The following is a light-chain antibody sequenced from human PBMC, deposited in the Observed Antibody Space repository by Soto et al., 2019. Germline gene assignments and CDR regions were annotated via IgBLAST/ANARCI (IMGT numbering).Light chain of an antibody. CDR1: QSVDSW. V-gene: IGKV1-5*03. CDR2: KAS. Sequence: DIQMTQSPSTLSASLGGRVTITCRTSQSVDSWLAWYQQKPGKAPKLLIYKASSLQTGVPSRFSGSGSGTEFTLTISSLQPDDFATYYCQHYNDYSRMFGQGTKVEIK. J-gene: IGKJ1*01. CDR3: QHYNDYSRM.